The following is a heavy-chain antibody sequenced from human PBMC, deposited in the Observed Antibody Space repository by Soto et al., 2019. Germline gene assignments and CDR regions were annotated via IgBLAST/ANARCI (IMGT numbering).Heavy chain of an antibody. V-gene: IGHV3-74*01. Sequence: PGGSLRLSCAASGFTFSNHWMHWVRQAPGKGLVWVSRINTDGSWTDYADSVKGRFTISRDNAKNTLYLQMNSLRVEDTAVYYCARDRPDISNPTDHPMFDYWGQGTQVTVSS. CDR3: ARDRPDISNPTDHPMFDY. J-gene: IGHJ4*02. CDR2: INTDGSWT. CDR1: GFTFSNHW. D-gene: IGHD6-6*01.